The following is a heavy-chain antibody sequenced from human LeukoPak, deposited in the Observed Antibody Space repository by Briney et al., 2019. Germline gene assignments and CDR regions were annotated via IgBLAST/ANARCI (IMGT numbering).Heavy chain of an antibody. J-gene: IGHJ4*02. CDR3: ARLADTAMSA. CDR1: GYSLTSYW. D-gene: IGHD5-18*01. CDR2: IYPGDSDT. V-gene: IGHV5-51*01. Sequence: GESLKISYKGSGYSLTSYWIGWVRQMSGKGLEWMGIIYPGDSDTRYSPSFQGQVTISADRSISTAYLQWSSLKASDTAMYYCARLADTAMSAWGQGTLVTVSS.